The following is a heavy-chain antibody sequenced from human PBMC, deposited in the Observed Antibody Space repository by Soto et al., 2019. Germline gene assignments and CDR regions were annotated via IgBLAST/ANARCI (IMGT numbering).Heavy chain of an antibody. V-gene: IGHV1-8*01. Sequence: SGYTFTSYDINWVRQATGQGLEWMGWMNPNSGNTGYAQKFQGRVTMTRNTSISTAYMELSSLRSEDTAVYYCAKRSWFGGDCDPWGQGTLVTVSS. CDR1: GYTFTSYD. J-gene: IGHJ5*02. CDR2: MNPNSGNT. CDR3: AKRSWFGGDCDP. D-gene: IGHD3-10*01.